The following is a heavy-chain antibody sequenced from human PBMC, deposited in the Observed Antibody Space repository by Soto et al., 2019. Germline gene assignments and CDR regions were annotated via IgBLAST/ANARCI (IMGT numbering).Heavy chain of an antibody. J-gene: IGHJ6*02. Sequence: PGGSLRPSCALSGFSASSHAMGWVRPAPGEVLGWVSSVSGSGKGKNYGDSVKGGSTISRDSSSRTLYLQMNNLRGEHTAVYFCTKSRRGILMVYGFGGMDVWGQGTTVTVSS. V-gene: IGHV3-23*01. CDR3: TKSRRGILMVYGFGGMDV. CDR2: VSGSGKGK. CDR1: GFSASSHA. D-gene: IGHD2-8*01.